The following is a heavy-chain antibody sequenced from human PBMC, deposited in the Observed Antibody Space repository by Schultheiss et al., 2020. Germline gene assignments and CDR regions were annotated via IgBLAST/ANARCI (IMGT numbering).Heavy chain of an antibody. J-gene: IGHJ4*02. CDR1: GGSISSYY. CDR2: IYYSGST. V-gene: IGHV4-59*12. CDR3: ARVGSYGYNFDY. Sequence: SETLSLTCTVSGGSISSYYWSWIRQPPGKGLEWIGYIYYSGSTYYNPSLKSRVTISVDTSKNQFSLKLSSVTAADTAVYYCARVGSYGYNFDYWGQGTLVTVSS. D-gene: IGHD5-18*01.